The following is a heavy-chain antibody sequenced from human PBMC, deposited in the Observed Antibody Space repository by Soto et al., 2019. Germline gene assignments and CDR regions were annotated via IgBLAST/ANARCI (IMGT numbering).Heavy chain of an antibody. D-gene: IGHD2-15*01. CDR1: GGSISSGGYY. CDR2: IYYSGST. V-gene: IGHV4-31*03. CDR3: ARGGPPCSGGSCRRAYYYMDV. Sequence: SETLSLTCTVSGGSISSGGYYWSWIRQHPGKGLEWIGYIYYSGSTYYNPSLKSRVTISVDTSKNQFSLKLSSVTAADTAVYYRARGGPPCSGGSCRRAYYYMDVWGKGTTITVSS. J-gene: IGHJ6*03.